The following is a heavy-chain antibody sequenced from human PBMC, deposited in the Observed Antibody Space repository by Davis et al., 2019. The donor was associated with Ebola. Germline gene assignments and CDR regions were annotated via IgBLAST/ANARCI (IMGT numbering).Heavy chain of an antibody. CDR2: IYHSGGT. Sequence: MPSETLSLTCAVSGGSIGSSNGWSLLRQPPGKGLEWIGEIYHSGGTNYNPSLKSRVTISVDKSKNQFSLKLSSVTAADTAVYYCARGSALWFREWGQGTLVTVSS. D-gene: IGHD3-10*01. J-gene: IGHJ4*01. CDR3: ARGSALWFRE. V-gene: IGHV4-4*02. CDR1: GGSIGSSNG.